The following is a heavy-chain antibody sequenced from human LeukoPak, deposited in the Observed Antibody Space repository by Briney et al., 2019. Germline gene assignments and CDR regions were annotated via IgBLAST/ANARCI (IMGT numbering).Heavy chain of an antibody. CDR3: ARGKENYYYGMDV. CDR1: GFTVSSNY. CDR2: IYSGGST. V-gene: IGHV3-66*01. J-gene: IGHJ6*02. Sequence: GGSLRLSCAASGFTVSSNYMSWVRQAPGKGLEWVSVIYSGGSTYYADSVKGRFTISRDNSKSTLYLQMNSLRAEDTAVYYCARGKENYYYGMDVWGQGTTVTVSS.